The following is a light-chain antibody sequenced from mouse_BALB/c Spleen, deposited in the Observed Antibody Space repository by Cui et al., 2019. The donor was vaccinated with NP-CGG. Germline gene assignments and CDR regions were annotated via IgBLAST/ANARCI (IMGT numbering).Light chain of an antibody. V-gene: IGLV1*01. J-gene: IGLJ1*01. Sequence: QAVLRQELPLTTSPGETVTLTCRSSIGAVTTSNYANWVQEKPDHLFTGLIGGTNNRAPGVPARFSGSLIGDKAALTITGAQTEDEAIYFCALWYSNHWVFGGGTKLTVL. CDR2: GTN. CDR3: ALWYSNHWV. CDR1: IGAVTTSNY.